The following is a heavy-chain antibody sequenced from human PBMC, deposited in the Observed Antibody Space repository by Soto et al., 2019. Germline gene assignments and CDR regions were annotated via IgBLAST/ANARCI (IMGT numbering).Heavy chain of an antibody. J-gene: IGHJ4*02. Sequence: GGSLRLSCAASGFTFSSYAMSWVRHAPGKGLEWVSAISGSGGSTYYADSVKGRFTISRDNSKNTLYLQMNSLRAEDTAVYYCAKQPQDYYDSSDINYFDYWGQGTLVTVSS. CDR1: GFTFSSYA. CDR3: AKQPQDYYDSSDINYFDY. CDR2: ISGSGGST. D-gene: IGHD3-22*01. V-gene: IGHV3-23*01.